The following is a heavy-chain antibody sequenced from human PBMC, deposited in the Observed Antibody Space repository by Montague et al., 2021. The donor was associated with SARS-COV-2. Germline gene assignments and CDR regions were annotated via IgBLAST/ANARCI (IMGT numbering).Heavy chain of an antibody. V-gene: IGHV4-39*01. CDR2: IFYTRTI. CDR3: ARHPTTVTTFH. Sequence: SETLSLTCTVSGDSITSIIHYWGWIRQPPGKGLEWIASIFYTRTIYYNPSLKSRVTMSLDTSKSQFSLNLTSVTAADTAVYFCARHPTTVTTFHWGQGSLVTVSS. CDR1: GDSITSIIHY. J-gene: IGHJ4*02. D-gene: IGHD4-17*01.